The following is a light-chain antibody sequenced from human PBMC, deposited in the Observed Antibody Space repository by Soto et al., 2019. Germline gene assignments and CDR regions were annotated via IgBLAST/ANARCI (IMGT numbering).Light chain of an antibody. CDR2: EVS. Sequence: QSALTQPASVSGSPGQSITISCTGTSSDVGGYNYVSWYQQRPGKGPKLMIYEVSNRPSGVSNRFSGSKSGNTATLTISGLQAEDEADYYCSSYTSTTTRVFGTGTKVTVL. V-gene: IGLV2-14*03. J-gene: IGLJ1*01. CDR1: SSDVGGYNY. CDR3: SSYTSTTTRV.